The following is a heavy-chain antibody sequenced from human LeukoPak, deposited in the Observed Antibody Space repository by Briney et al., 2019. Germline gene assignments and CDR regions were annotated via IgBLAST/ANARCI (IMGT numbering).Heavy chain of an antibody. CDR1: GYTFTSYD. CDR3: ARSEAVLLWFGELGIDY. V-gene: IGHV1-8*01. J-gene: IGHJ4*02. Sequence: ASVKVSCKASGYTFTSYDINWVRQATGQGLEWMGWVNPNSGHTGFAQKFQGRVSMTSNTSISTAYMEVRSLRSEDTAVYYCARSEAVLLWFGELGIDYWGQGTLVTVSS. D-gene: IGHD3-10*01. CDR2: VNPNSGHT.